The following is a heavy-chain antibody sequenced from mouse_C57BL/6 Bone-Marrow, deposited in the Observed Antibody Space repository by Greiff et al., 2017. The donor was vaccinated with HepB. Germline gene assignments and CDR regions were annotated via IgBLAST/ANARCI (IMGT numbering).Heavy chain of an antibody. CDR1: GFTFSSYA. D-gene: IGHD2-1*01. Sequence: EVKLVESGGGLVKPGGSLKLSCAASGFTFSSYAMSWVRQTPEKRLEWVATISDGGSYTYYPDNVKGRFTISRDNAKNNLYLQMSHLKSEDTAMYYCAREDGNYPGWFAYWGQGTLVTVSA. CDR3: AREDGNYPGWFAY. J-gene: IGHJ3*01. CDR2: ISDGGSYT. V-gene: IGHV5-4*01.